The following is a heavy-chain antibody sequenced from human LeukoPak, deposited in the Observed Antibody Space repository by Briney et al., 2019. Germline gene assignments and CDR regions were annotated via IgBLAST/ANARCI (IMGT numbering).Heavy chain of an antibody. Sequence: GGSLRLSCAASGFTFSNAWMSWVRQAPGKGLEWVGRIKSKTDGGTTDYAAPVKGRFTISGDDSKNTLYLQMNSLKTEDTAVYYCTTDVTIFGVVIDYWGQGTLVTVSS. D-gene: IGHD3-3*01. CDR3: TTDVTIFGVVIDY. CDR1: GFTFSNAW. CDR2: IKSKTDGGTT. J-gene: IGHJ4*02. V-gene: IGHV3-15*01.